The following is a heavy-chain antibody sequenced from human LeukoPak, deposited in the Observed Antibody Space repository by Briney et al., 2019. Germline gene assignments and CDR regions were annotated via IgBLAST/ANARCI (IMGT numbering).Heavy chain of an antibody. V-gene: IGHV1-18*01. Sequence: GASVKVSCKASGYTFTSYGLSWVRQASGQGLEWMGWISAYNGNTNYAQKLQGRVAMTTDTSTSTAYMELRSLRSGDTAVYYCARSRGRWNDEDFDYWGQGTLVTVSS. D-gene: IGHD1-1*01. CDR2: ISAYNGNT. CDR3: ARSRGRWNDEDFDY. J-gene: IGHJ4*02. CDR1: GYTFTSYG.